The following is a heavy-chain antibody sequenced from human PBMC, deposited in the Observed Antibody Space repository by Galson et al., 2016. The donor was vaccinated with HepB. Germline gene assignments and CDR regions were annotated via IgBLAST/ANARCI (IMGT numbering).Heavy chain of an antibody. D-gene: IGHD5-24*01. V-gene: IGHV1-46*01. Sequence: SCKASGYTFRSYPIHWMRQAPGHGLEWMGIITPDNGNTVYATQFQGSVPMTSDTSTSTVYLEVSSLRSEHTAVYYWARDKESWVQYNYCVGIGVWGQGTTVTLSS. CDR1: GYTFRSYP. CDR2: ITPDNGNT. J-gene: IGHJ6*02. CDR3: ARDKESWVQYNYCVGIGV.